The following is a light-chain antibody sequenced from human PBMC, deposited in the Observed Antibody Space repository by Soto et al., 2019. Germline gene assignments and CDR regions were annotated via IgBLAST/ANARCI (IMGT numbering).Light chain of an antibody. CDR2: AAS. V-gene: IGKV1-9*01. Sequence: IQLTQSPSSLSASVGDRVTITCRASQGISSYLAWYQQKPGKAPKLLIYAASTLQSGVPSRFSGSGSGTDFTLTISCLQPEDFATYYCQQLNSHPRTFGQGTKVEIK. CDR3: QQLNSHPRT. J-gene: IGKJ1*01. CDR1: QGISSY.